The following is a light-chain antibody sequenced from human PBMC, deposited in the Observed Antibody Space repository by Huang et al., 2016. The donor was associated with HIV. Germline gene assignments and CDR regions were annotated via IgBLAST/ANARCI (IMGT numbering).Light chain of an antibody. Sequence: DIVMTQSPDSLAVSLGERATINCKSSQSVLYSSNNKNYLAWYQQKPGQPPKRRIYWASTRESGVPVRISGSGSGTDFTLTISSLQAEDVAVYYCQQYYSTLTFGPGTKVDIK. V-gene: IGKV4-1*01. CDR3: QQYYSTLT. CDR2: WAS. J-gene: IGKJ3*01. CDR1: QSVLYSSNNKNY.